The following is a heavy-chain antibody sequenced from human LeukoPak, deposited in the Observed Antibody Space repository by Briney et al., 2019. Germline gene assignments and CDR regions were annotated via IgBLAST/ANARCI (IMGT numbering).Heavy chain of an antibody. D-gene: IGHD2-2*01. V-gene: IGHV1-69*01. CDR2: IIPIFGTA. CDR3: ARGSVVPAAWSYYYYYMDV. CDR1: GGTFSSYA. J-gene: IGHJ6*03. Sequence: SVKVSCKASGGTFSSYAISWVRQAPGQGLEWMGGIIPIFGTANYAQKFQGRVTITADESTSTAYMELSSLRSEDTAVYYCARGSVVPAAWSYYYYYMDVWGKGTTVTISS.